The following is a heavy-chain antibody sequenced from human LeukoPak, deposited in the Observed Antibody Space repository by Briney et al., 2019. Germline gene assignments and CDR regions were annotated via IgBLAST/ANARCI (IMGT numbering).Heavy chain of an antibody. D-gene: IGHD3-10*01. CDR3: ARDWPPGGDAFDF. Sequence: AGGSLRLSCAASGFTFSSYWMSWVRQAPGKGLEWVANIKQDGSEKYYVDSVKGRFTISRDNAKNSLYLQMNSLRAEDTAVYYCARDWPPGGDAFDFWGQGTMVTVSS. CDR2: IKQDGSEK. CDR1: GFTFSSYW. J-gene: IGHJ3*01. V-gene: IGHV3-7*01.